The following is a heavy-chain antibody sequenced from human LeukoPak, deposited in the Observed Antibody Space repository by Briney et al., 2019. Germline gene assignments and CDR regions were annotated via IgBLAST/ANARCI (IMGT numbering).Heavy chain of an antibody. CDR1: GGSISSSSYY. D-gene: IGHD3-22*01. CDR2: IYYSGST. V-gene: IGHV4-39*01. Sequence: SETLPLTCTVSGGSISSSSYYWGWSRQPPGKGLEWIGSIYYSGSTYYNPSLKSRATISVDTSKTQFSLKLRSVTAADTAVYYCARLPKYYYDNSDYSGYYFDYWGQGTLVTVSS. J-gene: IGHJ4*02. CDR3: ARLPKYYYDNSDYSGYYFDY.